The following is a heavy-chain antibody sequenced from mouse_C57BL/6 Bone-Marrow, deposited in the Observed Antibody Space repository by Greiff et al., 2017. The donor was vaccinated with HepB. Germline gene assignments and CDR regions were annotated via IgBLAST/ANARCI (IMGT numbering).Heavy chain of an antibody. Sequence: VQVVESGPGLVAPSQSLSITCTVSGFSLTSYGVDWVRQPPGKGLEWLGVIWGGGSTNYNSALMSRLSISKDNSKSQVFLKMNSLQTDDTAMYYCAKHSGRAVVAGDAMDYWGQGTSVTVSS. D-gene: IGHD1-1*01. CDR3: AKHSGRAVVAGDAMDY. J-gene: IGHJ4*01. CDR1: GFSLTSYG. V-gene: IGHV2-9*01. CDR2: IWGGGST.